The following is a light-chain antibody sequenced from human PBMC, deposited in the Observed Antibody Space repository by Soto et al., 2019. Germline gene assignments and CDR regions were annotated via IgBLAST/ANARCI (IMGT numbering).Light chain of an antibody. CDR2: GAS. CDR3: EQYNNWPPERT. J-gene: IGKJ2*01. CDR1: QSVSSN. V-gene: IGKV3-15*01. Sequence: EIVMTQSPATLSVSPGERATLSCRASQSVSSNLAWYQQKPVQAPRLLIYGASTRATGLPASFSGSGSGTEFTLNISSRQSEDFAVYYCEQYNNWPPERTFGQGTKLEIK.